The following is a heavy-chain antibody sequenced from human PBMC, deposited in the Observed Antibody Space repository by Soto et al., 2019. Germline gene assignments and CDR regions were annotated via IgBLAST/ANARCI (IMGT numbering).Heavy chain of an antibody. CDR3: ARDRLGGSVNYYYGMDV. Sequence: QVQLVESGGGVVQPGRSLRLSCAASGFTFSSYAMHWVRQAPGKGLEWVAVISYDGSNKYYADSVKGRFTISRDNSKNPLYLQMNSLRAEDTAVYYCARDRLGGSVNYYYGMDVWGQGTTVTVSS. D-gene: IGHD2-15*01. V-gene: IGHV3-30-3*01. CDR2: ISYDGSNK. J-gene: IGHJ6*02. CDR1: GFTFSSYA.